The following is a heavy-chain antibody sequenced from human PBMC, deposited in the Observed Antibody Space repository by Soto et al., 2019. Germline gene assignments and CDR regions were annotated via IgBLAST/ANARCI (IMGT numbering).Heavy chain of an antibody. D-gene: IGHD1-1*01. CDR2: IYYSGST. CDR1: GGSISSYY. Sequence: SETLSLTCTVSGGSISSYYWSWIRQPPGKGLEWIGYIYYSGSTNYNPSLKSRVTISVDTSKNQFSLKLSSVTAADTAVYYCARDCFRNDAGCRWGQGTLVTVSS. J-gene: IGHJ4*02. CDR3: ARDCFRNDAGCR. V-gene: IGHV4-59*01.